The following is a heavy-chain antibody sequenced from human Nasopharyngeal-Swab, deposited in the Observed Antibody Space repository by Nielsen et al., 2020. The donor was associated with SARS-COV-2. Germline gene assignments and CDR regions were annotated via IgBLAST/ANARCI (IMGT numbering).Heavy chain of an antibody. D-gene: IGHD3-22*01. CDR2: IYYSGST. V-gene: IGHV4-30-4*01. J-gene: IGHJ4*02. Sequence: WIRQPPGKGLEWIGYIYYSGSTYYNPSLKSRVTISVDTSKNQFSLKLISVTAADTAVYYCARVFPDYYDSSGYLDYWGQGTLVTVSS. CDR3: ARVFPDYYDSSGYLDY.